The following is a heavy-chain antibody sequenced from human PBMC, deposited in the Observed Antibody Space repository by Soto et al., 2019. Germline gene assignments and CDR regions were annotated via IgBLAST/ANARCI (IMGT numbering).Heavy chain of an antibody. D-gene: IGHD3-10*01. CDR3: AREEVAYYGSGSYNWFDP. CDR2: IYNSGST. J-gene: IGHJ5*02. V-gene: IGHV4-31*03. CDR1: GGSINSCGYY. Sequence: SETLSLTCTVSGGSINSCGYYWSWIRQHPGKGLEWIGYIYNSGSTYYNPSLKSRITISVDTSKNQFSLKLSSVTVADTAVYYCAREEVAYYGSGSYNWFDPWGQGTLVTVSS.